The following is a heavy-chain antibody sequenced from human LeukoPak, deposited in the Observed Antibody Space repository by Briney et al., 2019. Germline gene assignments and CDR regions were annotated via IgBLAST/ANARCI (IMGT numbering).Heavy chain of an antibody. CDR3: ARRDCSGGTCRTRVFDY. J-gene: IGHJ4*02. V-gene: IGHV1-8*01. CDR2: MNPNSGNS. Sequence: GSVKVSCKASGYTFTSYDINWVRQAAGQGLEWMGWMNPNSGNSGYAQKFQGRVTITRNTSIDTAYMEVSSLRSEDAAVYYCARRDCSGGTCRTRVFDYWGQGTLVTVSS. D-gene: IGHD2-15*01. CDR1: GYTFTSYD.